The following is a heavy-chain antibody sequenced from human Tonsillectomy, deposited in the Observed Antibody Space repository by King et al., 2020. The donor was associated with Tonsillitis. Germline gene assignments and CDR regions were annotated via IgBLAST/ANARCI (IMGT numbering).Heavy chain of an antibody. CDR3: AKGLGCSSTSCYRFDY. CDR1: GFTFSSYA. J-gene: IGHJ4*02. V-gene: IGHV3-23*04. D-gene: IGHD2-2*01. CDR2: ISGSGGST. Sequence: DVQLVESGGGLVQPGGSLRLSCAASGFTFSSYAMSWVRQAPGKGLEWVSAISGSGGSTYYADSVKGRFTISRDNSKNTLYLQMNSLRAEDTAVYYCAKGLGCSSTSCYRFDYWGQGTLVTVSS.